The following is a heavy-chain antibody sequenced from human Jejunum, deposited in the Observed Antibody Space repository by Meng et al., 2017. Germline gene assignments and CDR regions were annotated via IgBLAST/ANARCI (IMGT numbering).Heavy chain of an antibody. Sequence: QVQWMQSGREVKEPGASVKVSCKASGYSFASYDLSWVRQAPGQGLEWMGRINPDNGVTNSAQRFQGRVTMTRDTSITTAYMELNRLTSGDTAFYYCARGGRDDYNVPHYWGQGTLVTVSS. J-gene: IGHJ4*02. CDR3: ARGGRDDYNVPHY. CDR1: GYSFASYD. V-gene: IGHV1-2*06. CDR2: INPDNGVT. D-gene: IGHD5-24*01.